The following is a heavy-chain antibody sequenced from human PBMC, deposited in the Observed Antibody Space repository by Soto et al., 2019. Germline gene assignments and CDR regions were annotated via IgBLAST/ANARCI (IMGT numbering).Heavy chain of an antibody. D-gene: IGHD6-6*01. CDR3: VRDAYISSSVPLGFDS. Sequence: QVQLQESGPGLVKPSQTLSLTCSVSGGSISSVNQFWNWIRQPPGKGLEWIGYISHSGTSYYNPSLKSRVSMSLDTSENQFSLRLASVTATDTAVYYCVRDAYISSSVPLGFDSWGQGTLVTVSS. CDR2: ISHSGTS. V-gene: IGHV4-30-4*01. CDR1: GGSISSVNQF. J-gene: IGHJ4*02.